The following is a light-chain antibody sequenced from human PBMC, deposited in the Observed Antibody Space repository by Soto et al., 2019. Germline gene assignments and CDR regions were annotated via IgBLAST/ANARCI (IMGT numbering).Light chain of an antibody. Sequence: DIQMTQSPSSLSASVGDRVTITCRASQSIVTYLNWYLQKPGKAPKLLIYAASNLQSGVPSRFSGSGSGTDFTLTISSLQPEDVATYFCQQRYSTPPWTFGQGTKVEIK. J-gene: IGKJ1*01. CDR2: AAS. CDR3: QQRYSTPPWT. CDR1: QSIVTY. V-gene: IGKV1-39*01.